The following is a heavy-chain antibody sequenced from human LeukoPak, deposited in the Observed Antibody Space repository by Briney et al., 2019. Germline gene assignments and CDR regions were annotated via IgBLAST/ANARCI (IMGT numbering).Heavy chain of an antibody. J-gene: IGHJ5*02. CDR3: VRALGVATYNWFDP. V-gene: IGHV1-8*01. CDR1: GYTFTGYD. Sequence: GASVKVSCKASGYTFTGYDINWVRQATGQGLEWMGWMNPNSGNTGYAQKFQGRVTITRNTSISTAYMELSSLRSEDTAVYYCVRALGVATYNWFDPWGQGTLVTVSS. CDR2: MNPNSGNT. D-gene: IGHD5-12*01.